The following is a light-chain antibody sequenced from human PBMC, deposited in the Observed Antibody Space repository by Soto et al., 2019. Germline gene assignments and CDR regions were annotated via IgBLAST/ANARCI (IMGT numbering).Light chain of an antibody. V-gene: IGLV2-14*01. CDR1: SSDVGGYNY. Sequence: QSALTQPASVSGSPGQSITISCTGTSSDVGGYNYVSWYQQHPGKAPKLMTYDVSNRPSGVSNRFSGSKSGNTASLTSSGLQAEDEADYYCSSFTSSTTPVFGGGTQLTVL. J-gene: IGLJ2*01. CDR2: DVS. CDR3: SSFTSSTTPV.